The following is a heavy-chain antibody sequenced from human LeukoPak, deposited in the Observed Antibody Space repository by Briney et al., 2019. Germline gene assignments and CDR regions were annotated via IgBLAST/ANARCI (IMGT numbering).Heavy chain of an antibody. CDR1: GFTFRNYG. Sequence: GGSLRLSCVASGFTFRNYGMHWVRQAPGKGLEWVAAIWYDGSSKYYADSVKGRFTISRDNSKNTLYLQMNSLRAEDTAEYYCARDPYDNHWGQGTLVTVSS. CDR2: IWYDGSSK. V-gene: IGHV3-33*01. D-gene: IGHD3-22*01. CDR3: ARDPYDNH. J-gene: IGHJ5*02.